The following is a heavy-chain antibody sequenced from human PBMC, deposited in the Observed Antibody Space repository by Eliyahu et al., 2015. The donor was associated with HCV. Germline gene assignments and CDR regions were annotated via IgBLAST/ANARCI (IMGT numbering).Heavy chain of an antibody. CDR1: GGSFNSYY. D-gene: IGHD3-10*01. V-gene: IGHV4-34*02. Sequence: QVHLQQWGAGLLKPSETLSLTCAVXGGSFNSYYWIWIRQPPDKGLEWIGEINNKGTSNYNASLKSRVTMSLDTSTNQLLLNLTSVTAADTSVYYCARARRSGSYFDYWGQGMPVTVSS. CDR2: INNKGTS. CDR3: ARARRSGSYFDY. J-gene: IGHJ4*02.